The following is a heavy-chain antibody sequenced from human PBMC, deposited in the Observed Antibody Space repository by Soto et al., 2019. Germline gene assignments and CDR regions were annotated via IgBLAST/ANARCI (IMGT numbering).Heavy chain of an antibody. CDR2: IYWNDEK. J-gene: IGHJ5*02. CDR3: AHRPTPLTDGGGYFDP. CDR1: GLSLTTSGVG. V-gene: IGHV2-5*01. Sequence: SGPTLVNPTQTLTLTCTCSGLSLTTSGVGVGWIRQPPGRALEWLALIYWNDEKRYSPSLERRLTITKDDSKTQVVLTITDMDPMDTATYFCAHRPTPLTDGGGYFDPWGQGTLVTVSS. D-gene: IGHD1-26*01.